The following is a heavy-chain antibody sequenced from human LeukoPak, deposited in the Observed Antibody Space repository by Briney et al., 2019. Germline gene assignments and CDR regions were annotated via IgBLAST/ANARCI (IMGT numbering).Heavy chain of an antibody. J-gene: IGHJ5*02. D-gene: IGHD6-19*01. CDR1: GGSISSSSYY. Sequence: PSETLSLTCTVSGGSISSSSYYWGWIRQPPGKGLEWIGSIYYSGSTNYNPSLKSRVTISVDTSKNQFSLKLSSVTAADTAVYYCARQAVSGWRILDWFDPWGQGTLVTVSS. CDR3: ARQAVSGWRILDWFDP. CDR2: IYYSGST. V-gene: IGHV4-39*01.